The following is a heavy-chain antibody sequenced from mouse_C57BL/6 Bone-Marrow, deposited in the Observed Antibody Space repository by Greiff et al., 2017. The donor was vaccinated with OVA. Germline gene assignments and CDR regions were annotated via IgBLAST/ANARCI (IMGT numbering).Heavy chain of an antibody. CDR1: GFTFTDYY. Sequence: EVQLQQSGGGLVQPGGSLSLSCAASGFTFTDYYMSWVRQPPGKALEWLGFIRNKANGYTTEYSASVKGRFTISRDNSQSILYLQMNALRAEDSATYYCARYIAVVYFDYWGQGTTLTVSS. V-gene: IGHV7-3*01. CDR2: IRNKANGYTT. CDR3: ARYIAVVYFDY. D-gene: IGHD1-1*01. J-gene: IGHJ2*01.